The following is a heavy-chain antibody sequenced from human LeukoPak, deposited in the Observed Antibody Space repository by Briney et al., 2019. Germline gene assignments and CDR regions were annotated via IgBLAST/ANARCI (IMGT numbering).Heavy chain of an antibody. D-gene: IGHD3-10*01. Sequence: GGSLRLSCAASGFTFSSYGMHWVRQAPGKRLEWVAVIWDDGNNKRYANSVNGRFTISRDNSENTLYLQMNGLTAEDTAMYYCARDSYQDYYGRFDPWGQGTLVIVSS. CDR1: GFTFSSYG. J-gene: IGHJ5*02. CDR3: ARDSYQDYYGRFDP. V-gene: IGHV3-33*01. CDR2: IWDDGNNK.